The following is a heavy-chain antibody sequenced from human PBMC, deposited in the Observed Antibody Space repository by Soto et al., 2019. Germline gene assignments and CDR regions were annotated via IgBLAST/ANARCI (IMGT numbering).Heavy chain of an antibody. CDR1: GFTFSSHA. CDR2: LSGIGDNT. V-gene: IGHV3-23*01. J-gene: IGHJ4*02. Sequence: GGSLRLSCAASGFTFSSHAMAWVRQAPGKGLEWVSTLSGIGDNTYYADSVKGRFTISGDNSKNTLYLQMNSLRAEDTAVYYCASSSGGYCSGSSCYSVYWGQGTLVTVSS. CDR3: ASSSGGYCSGSSCYSVY. D-gene: IGHD2-2*02.